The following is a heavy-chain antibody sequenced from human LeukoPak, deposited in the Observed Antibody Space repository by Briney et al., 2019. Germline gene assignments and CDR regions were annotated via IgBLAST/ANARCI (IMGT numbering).Heavy chain of an antibody. J-gene: IGHJ4*02. V-gene: IGHV4-34*01. D-gene: IGHD1-26*01. CDR1: GGSFSGYY. Sequence: SETLSLTCAVYGGSFSGYYWSWIRQPPGKGLEWIGEINHSGSTNYNPSLKSRVTISVDTSKNQFSLKLSSVTAADTAVYYCARGSGSRLDYCGQGTLVTVSS. CDR2: INHSGST. CDR3: ARGSGSRLDY.